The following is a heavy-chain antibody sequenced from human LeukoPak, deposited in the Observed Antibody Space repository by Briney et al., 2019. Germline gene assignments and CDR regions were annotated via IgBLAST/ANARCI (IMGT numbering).Heavy chain of an antibody. CDR2: IRSDGSNK. D-gene: IGHD3-10*01. J-gene: IGHJ4*02. Sequence: GGSLRLSCAASGFTFNSYGMHWVRQAPGKGLEWVAFIRSDGSNKYYADSVKGRFTISRDNSKNTLYLQMNSLRAEDTAVYYCAKDGTYYYGSGSYYNPNYYFDYWGQGTLVTVSS. CDR3: AKDGTYYYGSGSYYNPNYYFDY. CDR1: GFTFNSYG. V-gene: IGHV3-30*02.